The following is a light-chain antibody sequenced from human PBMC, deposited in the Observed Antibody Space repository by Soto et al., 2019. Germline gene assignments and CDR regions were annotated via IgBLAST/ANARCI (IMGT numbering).Light chain of an antibody. Sequence: IQMTQSPSTLSASACDRVTITCRASQSISSYLNWYKQKPGKAPKLLIYAASSLQSGVPSRFSGSGSGTDFTLTISSRQTEDFETYYCQQSYSTPRTFGQGTKVDI. CDR1: QSISSY. J-gene: IGKJ1*01. V-gene: IGKV1-39*01. CDR2: AAS. CDR3: QQSYSTPRT.